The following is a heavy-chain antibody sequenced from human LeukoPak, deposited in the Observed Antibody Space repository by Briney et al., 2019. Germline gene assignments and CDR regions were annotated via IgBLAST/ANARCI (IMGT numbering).Heavy chain of an antibody. V-gene: IGHV3-53*04. CDR1: GFTVSSNY. Sequence: AGGSLRLSCAASGFTVSSNYMSWVRQAPGKGLEWVSVIYSGGSTYYADSVKGRFTISRHNSKNTLYLQMNSLRAEDTAVYYCARDRADPNYYYYDMDVWGQGTTVTVSS. J-gene: IGHJ6*02. CDR2: IYSGGST. CDR3: ARDRADPNYYYYDMDV.